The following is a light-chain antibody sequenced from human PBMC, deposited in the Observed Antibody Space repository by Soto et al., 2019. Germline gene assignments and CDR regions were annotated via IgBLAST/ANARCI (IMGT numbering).Light chain of an antibody. CDR1: QSISSW. J-gene: IGKJ1*01. Sequence: DIQMTQSPSTLSASVGDRVTITCRASQSISSWLAWYQQKPWRAPKLLIYDASSLEGGDPSRFSGSGSGTEFTLTISSLQPDDFATYYCQQYNSYAPWTVGQGTKVEIK. CDR3: QQYNSYAPWT. V-gene: IGKV1-5*01. CDR2: DAS.